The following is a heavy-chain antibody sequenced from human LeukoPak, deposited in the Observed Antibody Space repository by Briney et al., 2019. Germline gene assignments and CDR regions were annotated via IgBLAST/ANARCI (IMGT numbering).Heavy chain of an antibody. D-gene: IGHD3-3*01. J-gene: IGHJ4*02. V-gene: IGHV4-31*03. CDR1: GASISSGGIF. Sequence: SETLSLTCTVSGASISSGGIFWSWIRQHPGKGLEWIGYIYYRGSTYYNPPLRSRATISVDTSKNQFSLNLTSVTAADTAVYFCARGVPHYGVWAFYYYDYWGQGTLVSVSS. CDR2: IYYRGST. CDR3: ARGVPHYGVWAFYYYDY.